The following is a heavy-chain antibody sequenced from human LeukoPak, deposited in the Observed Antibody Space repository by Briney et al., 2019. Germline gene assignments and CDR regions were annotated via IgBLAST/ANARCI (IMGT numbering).Heavy chain of an antibody. Sequence: SGGSLRLSCAASGFTFSSYAMSWVRQAPGKGLEWVSAISGSGGSTYYADSVKGRFTISRDNSKNTLYLQMNSLRAEDTAVYYCAKEGLQDYYDSSGYYYYYYGMDVWGQGTTVTVSS. D-gene: IGHD3-22*01. J-gene: IGHJ6*02. CDR1: GFTFSSYA. V-gene: IGHV3-23*01. CDR3: AKEGLQDYYDSSGYYYYYYGMDV. CDR2: ISGSGGST.